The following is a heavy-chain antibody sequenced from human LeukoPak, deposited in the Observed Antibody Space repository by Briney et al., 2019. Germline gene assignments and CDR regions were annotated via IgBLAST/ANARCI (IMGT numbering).Heavy chain of an antibody. V-gene: IGHV3-43*01. CDR1: GFTFDDYT. Sequence: GGSLRLSCAASGFTFDDYTMHWVRQAPGKGLEWVSLISWDGGSTYYADSVKGRFTISRDNSKNSLYLQMNSLRTEDTALYYCAKDXNYXFXXXXMDVWGQGTTVTVS. D-gene: IGHD3-3*01. CDR2: ISWDGGST. CDR3: AKDXNYXFXXXXMDV. J-gene: IGHJ6*02.